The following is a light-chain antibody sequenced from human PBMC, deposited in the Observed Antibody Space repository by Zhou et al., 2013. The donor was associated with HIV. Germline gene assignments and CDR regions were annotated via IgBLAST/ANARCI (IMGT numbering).Light chain of an antibody. V-gene: IGKV2-28*01. CDR3: MQALQKPLT. J-gene: IGKJ4*01. Sequence: DIVMTQSPPSLPVTPGEPASISCRSSQSLLHSNGYNYLDWYLQKPGQSPQLLIYLGSNRASGVPDRFSGSGSGTEFTLKISRVEAEDVGAYYCMQALQKPLTFGGGTKVEIK. CDR2: LGS. CDR1: QSLLHSNGYNY.